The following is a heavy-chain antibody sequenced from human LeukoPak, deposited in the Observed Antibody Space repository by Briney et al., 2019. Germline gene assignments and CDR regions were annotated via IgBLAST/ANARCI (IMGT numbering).Heavy chain of an antibody. V-gene: IGHV3-23*01. CDR3: AKIFHTDGYYLGEHLFDA. J-gene: IGHJ5*02. D-gene: IGHD3-22*01. CDR1: GFSFGSYA. CDR2: ISGSVSGSGDST. Sequence: GGSLRLSCAASGFSFGSYAMSRVRQAPGKGLEWVSEISGSVSGSGDSTHYADSVKGRFTISRDNSKKTLFLQMNSLRAEDTAIYYCAKIFHTDGYYLGEHLFDAWGQGTLVTVSS.